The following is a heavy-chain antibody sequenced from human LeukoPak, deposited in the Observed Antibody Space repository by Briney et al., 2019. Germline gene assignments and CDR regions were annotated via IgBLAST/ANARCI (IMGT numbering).Heavy chain of an antibody. CDR2: ISGSGGST. D-gene: IGHD2-2*01. CDR3: AKAKGSAMPYYYGMDV. J-gene: IGHJ6*02. CDR1: GFTFSSYA. Sequence: GGSLRLSCAASGFTFSSYAMSWVRQAPGKGLEWVSAISGSGGSTYYADSVKGRFTISRDNSKNTLYLQMNSLRAEDTAVYYCAKAKGSAMPYYYGMDVWGQGTTVTVSS. V-gene: IGHV3-23*01.